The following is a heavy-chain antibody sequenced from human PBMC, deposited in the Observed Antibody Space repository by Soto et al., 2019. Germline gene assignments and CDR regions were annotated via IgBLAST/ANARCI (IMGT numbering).Heavy chain of an antibody. D-gene: IGHD1-1*01. CDR3: ASWHEREHAYDV. V-gene: IGHV3-53*01. J-gene: IGHJ3*01. CDR1: GLTVSGKKY. CDR2: LYDVDGS. Sequence: GGSLRLSCAAFGLTVSGKKYVAWVRQAPGKGLEWVSALYDVDGSFYADSVKGRFTTSSDSSKTTVYLQMNGLRPDDTAVYYCASWHEREHAYDVWGQGTTVTVSS.